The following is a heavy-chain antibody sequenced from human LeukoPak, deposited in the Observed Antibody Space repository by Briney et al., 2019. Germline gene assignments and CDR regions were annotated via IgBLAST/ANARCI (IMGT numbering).Heavy chain of an antibody. CDR3: ARDYYDSSGYYHNFDY. CDR2: ISSSGSTI. V-gene: IGHV3-48*03. D-gene: IGHD3-22*01. CDR1: GFTFSSYE. Sequence: GGSLRLSCAASGFTFSSYEMNWVRQAPGKGLEWVSYISSSGSTIYYADSVKGRFTISRDNAKNSLYLQMNSLRAEVTAVYYCARDYYDSSGYYHNFDYWGQGTLVTVSS. J-gene: IGHJ4*02.